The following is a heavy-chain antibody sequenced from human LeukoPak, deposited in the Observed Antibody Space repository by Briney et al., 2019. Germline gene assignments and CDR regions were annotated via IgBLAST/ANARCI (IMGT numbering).Heavy chain of an antibody. J-gene: IGHJ4*02. D-gene: IGHD1-26*01. CDR2: IYSGGST. CDR3: ASPKLAGATLFDY. V-gene: IGHV3-53*04. CDR1: RFSISSNY. Sequence: GGSLRLSRAAARFSISSNYLSWVRQAPGKGLEWVSVIYSGGSTYYADSVKGRFTISRHNSKNTLYLQMNSLRAEDTAVYYCASPKLAGATLFDYWGRGTLVTVSS.